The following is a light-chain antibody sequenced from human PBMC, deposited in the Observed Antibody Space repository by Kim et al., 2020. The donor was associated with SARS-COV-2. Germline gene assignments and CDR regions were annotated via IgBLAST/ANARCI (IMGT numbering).Light chain of an antibody. Sequence: EIVMTQSLATLSVSPGERATLSCRASQSISSNLAWYQQKPGQTPRLLIYGASTRVTGIPARFSGSGSGTEFTLTISSLQSEDFAVYYCQQYNDWLTFGGGTKVDIK. CDR2: GAS. J-gene: IGKJ4*01. CDR3: QQYNDWLT. V-gene: IGKV3-15*01. CDR1: QSISSN.